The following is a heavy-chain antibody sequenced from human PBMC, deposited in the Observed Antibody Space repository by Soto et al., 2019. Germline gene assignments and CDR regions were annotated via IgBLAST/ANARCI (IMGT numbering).Heavy chain of an antibody. CDR1: GFTFSSYA. CDR3: ARNRMTGNWNYGGDYYYMDV. CDR2: ISGSGGST. V-gene: IGHV3-23*01. J-gene: IGHJ6*03. Sequence: GGSLRLSCAASGFTFSSYAMSWVRQAPGKGLEWVSAISGSGGSTYYADSVKGRFTISRDNSKNTLYLQMNSLRAEDTAVYYCARNRMTGNWNYGGDYYYMDVWGKGTTVTVSS. D-gene: IGHD1-7*01.